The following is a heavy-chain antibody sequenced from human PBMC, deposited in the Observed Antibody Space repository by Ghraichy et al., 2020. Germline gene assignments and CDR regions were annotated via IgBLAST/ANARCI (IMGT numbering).Heavy chain of an antibody. D-gene: IGHD6-6*01. CDR1: GFTFSDYY. CDR2: ISSSGKSI. CDR3: VRRVLGLVGAFVV. V-gene: IGHV3-11*01. J-gene: IGHJ3*01. Sequence: GGSLRLSCTTSGFTFSDYYMSWIRQAPGKGLEWISYISSSGKSIYYADSLRGRFTISRDNAKNSLHLHMNNLGVEDTAVYYCVRRVLGLVGAFVVWGQGTLVIVSS.